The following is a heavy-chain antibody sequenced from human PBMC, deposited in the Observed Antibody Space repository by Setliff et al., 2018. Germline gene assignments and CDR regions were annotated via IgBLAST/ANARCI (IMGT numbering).Heavy chain of an antibody. CDR3: ARVHEASGWRYFDY. J-gene: IGHJ4*02. D-gene: IGHD6-19*01. CDR2: IIPILGIA. CDR1: GGTFSSYA. V-gene: IGHV1-69*10. Sequence: SVKVSCKASGGTFSSYAISWVRQAPGQGLEWMGGIIPILGIANYAQKFQGRVTITADKSTSTAYMELSSLRSEDTAVYYCARVHEASGWRYFDYWGQGTLVTVSS.